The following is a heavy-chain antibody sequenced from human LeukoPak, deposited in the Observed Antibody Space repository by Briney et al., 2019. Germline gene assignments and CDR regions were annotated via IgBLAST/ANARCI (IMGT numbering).Heavy chain of an antibody. V-gene: IGHV4-39*01. Sequence: PSETLSLTRSVSGGSISSMNYYWGWIRQPPGKGLEWIGSIYYSGGTYYNPSLKSRVTISVDTSKNQFSLKLGSVTAADTAVYYCARLGYNYGERSDYWGQGTLVTVSS. J-gene: IGHJ4*02. CDR1: GGSISSMNYY. CDR3: ARLGYNYGERSDY. D-gene: IGHD5-18*01. CDR2: IYYSGGT.